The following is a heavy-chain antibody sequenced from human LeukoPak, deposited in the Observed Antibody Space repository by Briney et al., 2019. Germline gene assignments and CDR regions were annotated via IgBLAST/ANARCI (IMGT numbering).Heavy chain of an antibody. D-gene: IGHD1-26*01. CDR2: IKEDGNEK. CDR1: GYTFSSYS. V-gene: IGHV3-7*01. Sequence: GGSLRLSCAASGYTFSSYSINWVRQAPGKGLEWVATIKEDGNEKHYADSVKGRFTISRDNGKSSLYLQMSSLRVEDTAVYYCASAAGWEFAYWGQGTLVTVPS. CDR3: ASAAGWEFAY. J-gene: IGHJ4*02.